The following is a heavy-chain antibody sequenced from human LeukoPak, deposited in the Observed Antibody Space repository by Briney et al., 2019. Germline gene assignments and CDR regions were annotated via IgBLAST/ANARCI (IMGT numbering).Heavy chain of an antibody. D-gene: IGHD2-2*01. V-gene: IGHV4-34*01. CDR1: GGSFSGYY. CDR2: INHSGST. CDR3: ARGRRSTTHYYYGMDV. Sequence: SETLSLTCAVYGGSFSGYYWSWTRQPPGKGLEWIGEINHSGSTNYNPSLKSRVTISVDTSKNQFSLKLSSVTAADTAVYYCARGRRSTTHYYYGMDVWGKGTTVTVSS. J-gene: IGHJ6*04.